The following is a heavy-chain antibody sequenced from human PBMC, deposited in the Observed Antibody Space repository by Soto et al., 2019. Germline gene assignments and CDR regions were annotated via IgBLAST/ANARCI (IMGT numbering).Heavy chain of an antibody. CDR3: ARDQRYYGSGSYYSDN. D-gene: IGHD3-10*01. Sequence: QAHLAQSGAEVKRPGSSVTVSCKALGGTFISYGISWVRQAPGHGLEWVGWISAYTGKADYAQKFQGRVTMTTETSKSTAFLELWSLRSDDTAVYYCARDQRYYGSGSYYSDNWGQGTLVTVSS. V-gene: IGHV1-18*04. CDR1: GGTFISYG. CDR2: ISAYTGKA. J-gene: IGHJ4*02.